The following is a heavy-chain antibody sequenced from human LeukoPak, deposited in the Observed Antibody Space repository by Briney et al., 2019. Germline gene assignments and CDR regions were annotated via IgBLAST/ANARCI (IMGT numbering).Heavy chain of an antibody. J-gene: IGHJ4*02. CDR3: ARTPQVGQLWYPIYFDY. CDR1: GGSISSYY. D-gene: IGHD5-18*01. Sequence: SETLSLTCTVSGGSISSYYWSWIRQPPGKGLEWIGYIYYSGGTNYNPSLKSRVTISVDTSKNQFSLKLSSVTAADTAVYYCARTPQVGQLWYPIYFDYWGQGTLVTVSS. V-gene: IGHV4-59*08. CDR2: IYYSGGT.